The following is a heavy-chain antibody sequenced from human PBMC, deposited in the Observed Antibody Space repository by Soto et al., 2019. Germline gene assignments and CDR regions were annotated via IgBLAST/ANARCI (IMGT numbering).Heavy chain of an antibody. CDR2: IIPIFGTA. Sequence: LNGARKTAVYTMSRYAIICRLNKTGQGLEWMGGIIPIFGTANYAQKFQGRVTITADESTSTAYMELSSLRSEDTAVYYCARDRSRELIGFDFWGEGTLV. V-gene: IGHV1-69*01. CDR3: ARDRSRELIGFDF. CDR1: VYTMSRYA. J-gene: IGHJ5*01. D-gene: IGHD1-26*01.